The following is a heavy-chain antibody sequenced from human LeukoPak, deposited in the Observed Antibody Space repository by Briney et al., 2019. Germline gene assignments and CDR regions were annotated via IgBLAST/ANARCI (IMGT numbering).Heavy chain of an antibody. J-gene: IGHJ4*02. CDR2: NSGSGSTI. V-gene: IGHV3-48*03. D-gene: IGHD2-21*02. CDR3: ARDPVMSADVLLTAWDYFDC. Sequence: PGGSLRLSCAASGFTFNSYEMNWVRQAPGKGLEWVSYNSGSGSTIDYADSVKDRFTISRDNTKNSLYLQMNSLRAEDTAIYFCARDPVMSADVLLTAWDYFDCWGQGSLVTVSS. CDR1: GFTFNSYE.